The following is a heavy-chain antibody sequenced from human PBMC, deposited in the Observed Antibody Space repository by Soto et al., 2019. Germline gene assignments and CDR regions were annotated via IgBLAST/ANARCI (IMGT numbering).Heavy chain of an antibody. CDR1: GGSISSYY. V-gene: IGHV4-59*01. CDR3: ARDISNWFDP. J-gene: IGHJ5*02. CDR2: IYYSGST. Sequence: SETLSLTCTVSGGSISSYYWSWIRQPPGKGLGWIGYIYYSGSTNYNPSIKSRVTISVDTSKNQFSLKLSSVTAADTAVYYCARDISNWFDPWGQGTLVTVSS.